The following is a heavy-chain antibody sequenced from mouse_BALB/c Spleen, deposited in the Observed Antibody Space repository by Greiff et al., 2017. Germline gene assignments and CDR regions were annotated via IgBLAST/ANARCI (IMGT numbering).Heavy chain of an antibody. Sequence: LQQPGSELVRPGASVKLSCKASGYTFTSYWMHWVKQRPGQGLEWIGNIYPGSGSTNYDEKFKSKATLTVDTSSSTAYMQLSSLTSEDSAVYYCTRGDDPAWFAYWGQGTLVTVSA. CDR1: GYTFTSYW. J-gene: IGHJ3*01. V-gene: IGHV1S22*01. D-gene: IGHD2-3*01. CDR2: IYPGSGST. CDR3: TRGDDPAWFAY.